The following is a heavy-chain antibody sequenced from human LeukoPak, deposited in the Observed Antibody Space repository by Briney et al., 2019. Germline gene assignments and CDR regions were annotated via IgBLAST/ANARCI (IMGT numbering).Heavy chain of an antibody. CDR3: ARDAPYGGIS. CDR1: GGSISSYY. D-gene: IGHD4-23*01. Sequence: SETLSLTCTVSGGSISSYYWSWIRQPPGKGLEWIGYIYYSRSTNYNPSLKSRVTISVDTSKNQFSLKLSSVTAADTAVYYCARDAPYGGISWGQGTLVTVSS. J-gene: IGHJ4*02. CDR2: IYYSRST. V-gene: IGHV4-59*12.